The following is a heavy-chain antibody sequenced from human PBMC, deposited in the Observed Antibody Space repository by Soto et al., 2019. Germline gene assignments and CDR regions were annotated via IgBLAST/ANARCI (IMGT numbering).Heavy chain of an antibody. D-gene: IGHD3-10*01. Sequence: EVQLLESGGGLVQPGGSLRLSCAASGFSFSSYAMSWIRQAPGKGLEWVSSISAGGGITYYADSVKGRFTISRVNSQNTLFVQMNSLRAEDTGVYYCAKYSYGSGTDYFYGMEVWGQGTTVTVSS. CDR1: GFSFSSYA. J-gene: IGHJ6*02. CDR3: AKYSYGSGTDYFYGMEV. V-gene: IGHV3-23*01. CDR2: ISAGGGIT.